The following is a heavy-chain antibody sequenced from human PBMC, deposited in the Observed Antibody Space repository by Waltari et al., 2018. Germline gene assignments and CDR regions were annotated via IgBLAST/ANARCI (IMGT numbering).Heavy chain of an antibody. D-gene: IGHD3-10*01. J-gene: IGHJ4*02. CDR3: AIGRGGGGSGSYSFDY. Sequence: QVQLVQSGAEVKKPGASVKVSCKASGYTFTSYAMHWVRQAPGQRLEWMGWINAGNGNTKYSQKFQGRVTITRDTSASTAYMELSSLRSEDTAVYYCAIGRGGGGSGSYSFDYWGQGTLVTVSS. CDR1: GYTFTSYA. V-gene: IGHV1-3*01. CDR2: INAGNGNT.